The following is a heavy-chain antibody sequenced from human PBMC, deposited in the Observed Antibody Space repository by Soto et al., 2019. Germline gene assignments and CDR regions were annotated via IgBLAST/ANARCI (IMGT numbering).Heavy chain of an antibody. Sequence: EVQLVESGGGLVQPGGSLRLSCVVSGFTLSSSWMHWVRQAPGKGLVWVSRIKSDGSITSYADSVKGRFTISRDNAKNTLYLQMNSLRAEDTAVYYCAGSDWLDPWGQGTLVTVSS. V-gene: IGHV3-74*01. CDR3: AGSDWLDP. CDR1: GFTLSSSW. CDR2: IKSDGSIT. J-gene: IGHJ5*02.